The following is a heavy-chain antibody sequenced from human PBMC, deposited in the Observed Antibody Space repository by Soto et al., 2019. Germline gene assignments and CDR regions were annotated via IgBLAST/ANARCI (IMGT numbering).Heavy chain of an antibody. CDR2: IYPGDSET. V-gene: IGHV5-51*01. J-gene: IGHJ6*02. Sequence: EVQLVPSGAEVKKPGESLKISCKGSGYSFTSYWIVWVRQMPGKGLEWMGYIYPGDSETRYSPSLQGQVTMSADKSNSTAYLQWSSLKASHTAMYYCARRSYCDGDCTRRPYDYYGMDVWGQGTTVTVSS. CDR3: ARRSYCDGDCTRRPYDYYGMDV. CDR1: GYSFTSYW. D-gene: IGHD2-21*02.